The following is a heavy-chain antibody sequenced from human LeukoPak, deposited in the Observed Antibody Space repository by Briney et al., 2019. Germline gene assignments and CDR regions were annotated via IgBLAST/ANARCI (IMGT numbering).Heavy chain of an antibody. CDR2: ISAYNGNT. D-gene: IGHD2-2*01. V-gene: IGHV1-18*01. CDR3: ARGGCSSTSCPFQH. CDR1: GYTFTSYG. Sequence: ASLKVSCKASGYTFTSYGISWVRQAPGQGLEWMGWISAYNGNTNYAQKLQGRVTMTTGTSTSTAYMELRSLRSDDTAVYYCARGGCSSTSCPFQHWGQGTLVTVSS. J-gene: IGHJ1*01.